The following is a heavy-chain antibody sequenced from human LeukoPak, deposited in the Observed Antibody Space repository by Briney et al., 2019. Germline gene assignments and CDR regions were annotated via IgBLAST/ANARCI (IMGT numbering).Heavy chain of an antibody. CDR1: GFTFSSYA. CDR3: ARDPGYFDWLLAN. D-gene: IGHD3-9*01. Sequence: PGGSLRLSCAASGFTFSSYAMSWVRQAPGKGLEWVSSISSSSSYIYYADSVKGRFTISRDNAKNSLYLQTNSLRAEDTAVYYCARDPGYFDWLLANWGQGTLVTVSS. J-gene: IGHJ4*02. CDR2: ISSSSSYI. V-gene: IGHV3-21*01.